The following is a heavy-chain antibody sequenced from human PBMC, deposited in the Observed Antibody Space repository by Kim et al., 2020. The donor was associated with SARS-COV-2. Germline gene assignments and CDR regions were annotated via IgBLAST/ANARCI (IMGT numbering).Heavy chain of an antibody. Sequence: GGSLRLSCAASGFTFSSYAMSWVRQAPGKGLEWVSAISGSGGTTYYADSVKGRFTISRDNSKNTLYLLMNSLRAEDTAVYYCAKDPTLSSGWYHVYWYFDLWGRGTLVTVSS. CDR2: ISGSGGTT. CDR1: GFTFSSYA. CDR3: AKDPTLSSGWYHVYWYFDL. V-gene: IGHV3-23*01. J-gene: IGHJ2*01. D-gene: IGHD6-19*01.